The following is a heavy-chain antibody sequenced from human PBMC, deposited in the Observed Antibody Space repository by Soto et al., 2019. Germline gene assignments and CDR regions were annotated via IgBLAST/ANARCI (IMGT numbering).Heavy chain of an antibody. CDR1: GGSISSNNW. V-gene: IGHV4-4*02. CDR2: IYPSGST. D-gene: IGHD3-9*01. CDR3: ARMRNILTGYPGRFDY. Sequence: GTLSLTCAVFGGSISSNNWWSWVRQSPGKGLEWIAEIYPSGSTNYNPSLKSRVTISVDKSKSQFSLRLSSVTAADTAVYYCARMRNILTGYPGRFDYWGQGTLVTVSS. J-gene: IGHJ4*02.